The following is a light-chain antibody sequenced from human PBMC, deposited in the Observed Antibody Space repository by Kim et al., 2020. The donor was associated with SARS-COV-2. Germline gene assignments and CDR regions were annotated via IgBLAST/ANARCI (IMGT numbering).Light chain of an antibody. CDR2: GNS. J-gene: IGLJ1*01. CDR3: QSYDSSLSGYV. CDR1: SSNIGAGYD. Sequence: RVTIPCTGSSSNIGAGYDVHWYQQLPGTAPKLLIYGNSNRPSGVPDRFSGSKSGTSASLAITGLQAEDEAEYYCQSYDSSLSGYVFGTGTKVTVL. V-gene: IGLV1-40*01.